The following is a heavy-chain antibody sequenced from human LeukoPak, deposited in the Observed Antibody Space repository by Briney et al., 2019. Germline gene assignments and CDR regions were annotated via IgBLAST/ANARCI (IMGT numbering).Heavy chain of an antibody. CDR3: AKATDSSWYTY. D-gene: IGHD6-13*01. Sequence: GGSLRLSCAASGFTVSSNYMSWVRQAPGKGLEWVSIIYSGGSTYYADSVKGRFTISRDNSKNTLYLQMNSLRAEDTAVYYCAKATDSSWYTYWGQGTLVTVSS. CDR1: GFTVSSNY. J-gene: IGHJ4*02. V-gene: IGHV3-53*01. CDR2: IYSGGST.